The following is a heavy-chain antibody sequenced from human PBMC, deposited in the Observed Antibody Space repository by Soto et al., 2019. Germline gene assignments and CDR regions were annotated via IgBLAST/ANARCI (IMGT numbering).Heavy chain of an antibody. D-gene: IGHD1-1*01. CDR1: GFTFSSYS. Sequence: GGSLRLSCAASGFTFSSYSMNWVRQAPGKGLEWVSSISSSSSYIYYADSVKGRFTISRDNAKNSLYLQMNSLRAEDTAVYYCARRREGNWNDAFDIWGQGTMVTVSS. CDR3: ARRREGNWNDAFDI. V-gene: IGHV3-21*01. J-gene: IGHJ3*02. CDR2: ISSSSSYI.